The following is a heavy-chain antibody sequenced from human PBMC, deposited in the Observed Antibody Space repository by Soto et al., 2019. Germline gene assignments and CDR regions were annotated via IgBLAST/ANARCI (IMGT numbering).Heavy chain of an antibody. D-gene: IGHD6-19*01. V-gene: IGHV3-48*03. CDR3: ARSVYSSGWYSRGWFDP. Sequence: GGSLRLSCAASGFTFSSYEMNWVRQAPGKGLEWVSYISSSGSTIYYADSVKGRFTISRDNAKNSLYLQMNSLRAEDTAVYYCARSVYSSGWYSRGWFDPWGQGTLVTVSS. J-gene: IGHJ5*02. CDR1: GFTFSSYE. CDR2: ISSSGSTI.